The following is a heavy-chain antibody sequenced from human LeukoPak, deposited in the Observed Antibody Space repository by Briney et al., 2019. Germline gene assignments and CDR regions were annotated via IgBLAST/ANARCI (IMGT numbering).Heavy chain of an antibody. CDR2: INHSGST. Sequence: SETLSLTCAVYGGSFSGYYWSWIRQPPGKGLEWIGEINHSGSTNYNPSLKSRVTISVDTSKNQFSLKLSSVTAADTAVYYCASGNSVEYWGQGTLVTVSS. CDR1: GGSFSGYY. J-gene: IGHJ4*02. D-gene: IGHD4-23*01. V-gene: IGHV4-34*01. CDR3: ASGNSVEY.